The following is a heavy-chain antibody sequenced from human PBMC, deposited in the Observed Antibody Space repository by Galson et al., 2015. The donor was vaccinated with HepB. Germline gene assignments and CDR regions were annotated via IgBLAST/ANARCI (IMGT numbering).Heavy chain of an antibody. J-gene: IGHJ6*02. V-gene: IGHV3-7*03. CDR1: GFTFSSCW. CDR3: ARGVRGVIMGYYGMDV. CDR2: IKQDGSEK. D-gene: IGHD3-10*01. Sequence: SLRLSCAASGFTFSSCWMSWVRQAPGKGLEWVANIKQDGSEKYYVDSVKGRFTISRDSAKNSLYLQMNSLRAEDTAVYYCARGVRGVIMGYYGMDVWGQGTTVTVSS.